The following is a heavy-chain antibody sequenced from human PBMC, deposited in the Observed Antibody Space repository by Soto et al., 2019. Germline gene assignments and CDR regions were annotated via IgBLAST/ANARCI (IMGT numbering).Heavy chain of an antibody. D-gene: IGHD3-10*01. CDR2: FHSSGNT. J-gene: IGHJ4*02. CDR3: AREYYSGSGTYYAPFDS. V-gene: IGHV4-4*07. Sequence: SGTLTLTGAASGGSIGSYDWDWVRQAAGRVLGWIGRFHSSGNTTYNPSLESRVTLSVDTSQNQFSLKLTSVTAADTAMYYCAREYYSGSGTYYAPFDSWGQGTLVTVS. CDR1: GGSIGSYD.